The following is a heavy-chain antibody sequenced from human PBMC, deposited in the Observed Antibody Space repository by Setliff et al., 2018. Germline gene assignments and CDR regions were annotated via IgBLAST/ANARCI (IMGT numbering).Heavy chain of an antibody. CDR2: ISYDEINK. Sequence: GGSLRLSCAASGFIFSSYAMHWVRQAPGKGLEWVAVISYDEINKYYADSVKGRFTISRDNAKNLLYLQMNSLRAEDTAVYYCARTQVVPASTYSIDYWGQGTLVTAPQ. D-gene: IGHD2-2*01. V-gene: IGHV3-30*07. CDR1: GFIFSSYA. J-gene: IGHJ4*02. CDR3: ARTQVVPASTYSIDY.